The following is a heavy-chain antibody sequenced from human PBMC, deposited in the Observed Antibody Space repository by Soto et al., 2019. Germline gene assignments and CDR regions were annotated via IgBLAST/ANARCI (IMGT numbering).Heavy chain of an antibody. CDR1: GFSLSTSGVG. V-gene: IGHV2-5*02. Sequence: QITLKESGPTLVKPTQTRTLTCTFSGFSLSTSGVGVGWIRQPPGKALEWLALIYWDDDKRHSPSLKSRLTITPDTSKIPVFHTMTNMDPGDTVTYYWGHRPCGGRSCWGVDYWGQGTQVTVSS. CDR2: IYWDDDK. D-gene: IGHD2-15*01. J-gene: IGHJ4*02. CDR3: GHRPCGGRSCWGVDY.